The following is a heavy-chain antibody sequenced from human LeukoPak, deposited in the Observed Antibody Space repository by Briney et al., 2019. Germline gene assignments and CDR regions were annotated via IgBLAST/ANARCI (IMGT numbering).Heavy chain of an antibody. J-gene: IGHJ6*02. CDR3: AKSPTTVTYYYYYGMDV. V-gene: IGHV3-23*01. CDR1: GFTFSSYA. D-gene: IGHD4-17*01. Sequence: GGSLRLSCAASGFTFSSYAMSWVRQAPGKGLEWVSAISGSAGSTYYADSVKGRYTISRDNSKNTLYLQMNSLRAEDTAVYYCAKSPTTVTYYYYYGMDVWGQGTTVTVSS. CDR2: ISGSAGST.